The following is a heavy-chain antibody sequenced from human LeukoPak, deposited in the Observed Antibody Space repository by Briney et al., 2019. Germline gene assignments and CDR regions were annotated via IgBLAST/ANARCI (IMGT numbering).Heavy chain of an antibody. CDR2: ITGSGGTT. CDR1: GFTFGSHA. J-gene: IGHJ4*02. V-gene: IGHV3-23*01. CDR3: AKDLSPESNRLSPFDY. D-gene: IGHD3-16*02. Sequence: GGSLRLSCAASGFTFGSHAMSWVRQAPGKGLEWVSTITGSGGTTKYADSVKGRFTISRDNSKNTLDLQMNSLRAEDTAIFYCAKDLSPESNRLSPFDYWGQGTLVTVSS.